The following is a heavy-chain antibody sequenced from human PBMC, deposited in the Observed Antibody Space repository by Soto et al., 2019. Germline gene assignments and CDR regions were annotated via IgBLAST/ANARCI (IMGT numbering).Heavy chain of an antibody. V-gene: IGHV4-34*01. CDR2: INNSGST. Sequence: SETLSLTCAVYGGSFSGYYWSWIRQPPEKGLEWIGEINNSGSTTYNPPLKSRVTISVDTSKNQFSLKLSSATAADTAVYYCARGKQYCSSTSCPTGNDYYYYYMDVWGKGTTVTVSS. D-gene: IGHD2-2*01. J-gene: IGHJ6*03. CDR1: GGSFSGYY. CDR3: ARGKQYCSSTSCPTGNDYYYYYMDV.